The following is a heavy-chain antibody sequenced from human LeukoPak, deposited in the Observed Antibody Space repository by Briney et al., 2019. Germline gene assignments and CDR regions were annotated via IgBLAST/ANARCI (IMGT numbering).Heavy chain of an antibody. V-gene: IGHV3-30-3*02. J-gene: IGHJ4*02. CDR3: AKNGGPATEYYFDY. D-gene: IGHD2-2*01. Sequence: PGGSLRLSCAASGFTFSSYAMHWVRQAPGKGLEWVAVISYDGSNKYYADSVKGRFTISRDNSKNTLYLQMNSLRAEDTALYYCAKNGGPATEYYFDYWGQGTLVTVSS. CDR2: ISYDGSNK. CDR1: GFTFSSYA.